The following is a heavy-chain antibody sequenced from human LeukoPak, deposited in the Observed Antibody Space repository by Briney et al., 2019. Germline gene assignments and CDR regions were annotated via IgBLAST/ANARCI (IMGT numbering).Heavy chain of an antibody. J-gene: IGHJ4*02. CDR3: AKDRISCSCGACYRGAFDY. D-gene: IGHD2-15*01. CDR1: GFTFSSYA. V-gene: IGHV3-23*01. Sequence: GGSLRLSCAASGFTFSSYAMNWVRQAPGKGLEWVSGISGSGGSTFYAASVEGRFTISRDSSKRTLYLQMSSLRAEDTAVYYCAKDRISCSCGACYRGAFDYWGQGTLVTVSS. CDR2: ISGSGGST.